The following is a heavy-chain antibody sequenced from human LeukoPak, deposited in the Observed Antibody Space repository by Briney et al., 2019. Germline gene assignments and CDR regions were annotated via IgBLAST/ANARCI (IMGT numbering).Heavy chain of an antibody. CDR2: ISWNSGSI. V-gene: IGHV3-9*03. CDR3: ATRRCTIAACRASSYRCFDF. CDR1: GFTFDDYA. D-gene: IGHD2-8*01. Sequence: QPGRSLRLSCAASGFTFDDYAMHWVRQAPGKGLEWVSGISWNSGSIGYADSVKGRFTISRDNAKNSLYLQMNSLRAEDMALYYCATRRCTIAACRASSYRCFDFWGKGTTVTVSS. J-gene: IGHJ6*04.